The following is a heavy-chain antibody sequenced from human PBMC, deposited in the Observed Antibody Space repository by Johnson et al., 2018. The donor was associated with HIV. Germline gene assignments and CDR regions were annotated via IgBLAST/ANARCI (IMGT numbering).Heavy chain of an antibody. J-gene: IGHJ3*02. V-gene: IGHV3-15*01. CDR1: GFPFSDYY. CDR3: TTELAAVGSGAFDI. D-gene: IGHD6-13*01. CDR2: IKRKTDGGTT. Sequence: VQLVESGGGLVKPGGSLRLSCAASGFPFSDYYMSWIRQAPGKGLEWVGRIKRKTDGGTTDYAAPVKGRFTISRDDSKNTLFLQMNSLKTEDTAVYYCTTELAAVGSGAFDIWGQGTMVTVSS.